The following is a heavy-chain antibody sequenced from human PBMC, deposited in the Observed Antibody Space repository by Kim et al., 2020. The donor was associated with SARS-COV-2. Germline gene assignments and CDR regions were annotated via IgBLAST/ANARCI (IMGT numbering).Heavy chain of an antibody. Sequence: TTHADSVKGRFTISRDNAKDTLYLQMNGLRAEDTAVYYCARDYYGTIDYWGQGTRVTVSS. D-gene: IGHD3-22*01. V-gene: IGHV3-74*01. J-gene: IGHJ4*02. CDR2: T. CDR3: ARDYYGTIDY.